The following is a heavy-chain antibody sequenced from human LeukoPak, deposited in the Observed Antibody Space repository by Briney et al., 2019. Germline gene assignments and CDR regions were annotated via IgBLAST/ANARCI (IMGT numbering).Heavy chain of an antibody. Sequence: SETLSLTCAVYGGSFSGYYWSWIHQPPGKGLEWIGEINHSGSTNYNPSLKSRVTISVDTSKNQFSLKLSSVTAADTAVYYCARHRGRWLSRDYFDYWGQGTLVTVSS. J-gene: IGHJ4*02. CDR3: ARHRGRWLSRDYFDY. CDR1: GGSFSGYY. V-gene: IGHV4-34*01. D-gene: IGHD4-23*01. CDR2: INHSGST.